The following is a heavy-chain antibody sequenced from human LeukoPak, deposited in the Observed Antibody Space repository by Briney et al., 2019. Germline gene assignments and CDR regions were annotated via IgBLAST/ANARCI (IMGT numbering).Heavy chain of an antibody. V-gene: IGHV1-69*05. Sequence: SVKVSCKASGGTLSSYAISWVRQAPGQGLEWMGGIIPIFGTANYAQKFQGRVTITTDESTSTAYMELSSLRSEDTAVYYCARDSGEGGSFDYWGQGTLVTVSS. J-gene: IGHJ4*02. CDR3: ARDSGEGGSFDY. CDR2: IIPIFGTA. D-gene: IGHD4-17*01. CDR1: GGTLSSYA.